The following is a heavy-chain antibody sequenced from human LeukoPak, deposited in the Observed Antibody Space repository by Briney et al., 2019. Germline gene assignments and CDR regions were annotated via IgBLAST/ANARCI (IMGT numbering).Heavy chain of an antibody. CDR2: IYPGDSDT. V-gene: IGHV5-51*01. D-gene: IGHD1-26*01. CDR3: ARRRDLYSGSYYPFDY. CDR1: GYSITSYW. J-gene: IGHJ4*02. Sequence: GESLKISCKGSGYSITSYWIGWVCQMPGKGLEWMGIIYPGDSDTRYSPSFQGQVTISADKSISTAYLQWSSLKASDTAIYYCARRRDLYSGSYYPFDYWGQGTLVTVSS.